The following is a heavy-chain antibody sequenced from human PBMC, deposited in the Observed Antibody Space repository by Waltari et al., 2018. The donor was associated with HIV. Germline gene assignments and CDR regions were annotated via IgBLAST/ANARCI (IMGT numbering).Heavy chain of an antibody. CDR2: INAGNGNT. CDR1: GYTFTSYA. CDR3: ARASWWELLVGPFDY. Sequence: QVQLVQSGAEVKKPGASVKVSCKASGYTFTSYAMHWVRQAPGQRLEWMGWINAGNGNTKYSQKFQGRVTITRDTSASTAYMELSSLRSEDTAVYYCARASWWELLVGPFDYWGQGTLVTVSS. V-gene: IGHV1-3*01. D-gene: IGHD1-26*01. J-gene: IGHJ4*02.